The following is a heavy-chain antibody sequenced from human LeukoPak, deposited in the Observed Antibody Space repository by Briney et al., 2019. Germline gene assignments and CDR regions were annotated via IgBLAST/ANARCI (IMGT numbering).Heavy chain of an antibody. CDR2: IYYTGTT. CDR3: ARFSWGCSTASCYLTN. CDR1: GGSLSGHY. Sequence: KTSETLSLTCIVGGGSLSGHYWGWIRRPPGKERKLVGIIYYTGTTFYNPSLNSRVTITLDTSRNQFSLRLTSVIAADTAVYYCARFSWGCSTASCYLTNWGQGALVTVSS. D-gene: IGHD2-2*01. V-gene: IGHV4-59*11. J-gene: IGHJ4*02.